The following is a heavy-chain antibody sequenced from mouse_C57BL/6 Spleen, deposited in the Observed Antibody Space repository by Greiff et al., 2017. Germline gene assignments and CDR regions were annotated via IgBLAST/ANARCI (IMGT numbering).Heavy chain of an antibody. CDR2: IYPGDGDT. J-gene: IGHJ3*01. CDR1: GYAFSSSW. D-gene: IGHD2-4*01. V-gene: IGHV1-82*01. CDR3: ARDYYDYFFAY. Sequence: QVHVKQSGPELVKPGASVKISCKASGYAFSSSWMNWVKQRPGKGLEWIGRIYPGDGDTNYNGKFKGKATLTADKSSSTAYMQLSSLTSEDSAVYLCARDYYDYFFAYWGQGTLVTVSA.